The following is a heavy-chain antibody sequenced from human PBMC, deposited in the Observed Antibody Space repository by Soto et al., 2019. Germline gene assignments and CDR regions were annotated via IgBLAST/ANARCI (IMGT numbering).Heavy chain of an antibody. D-gene: IGHD2-15*01. J-gene: IGHJ4*02. CDR1: GGSISGYY. CDR3: ARARKRAAIDH. CDR2: IYYSGST. Sequence: SETLSLTCTVSGGSISGYYWSWIRQPPGKGLEWIGNIYYSGSTTYNPSLKSRVTISLDKSKNQFSLRLSSVTAADTAVYYCARARKRAAIDHWGQGTLVTVSS. V-gene: IGHV4-59*12.